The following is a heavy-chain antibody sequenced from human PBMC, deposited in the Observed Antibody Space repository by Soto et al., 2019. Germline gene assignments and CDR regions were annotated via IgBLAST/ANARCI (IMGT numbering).Heavy chain of an antibody. V-gene: IGHV1-18*04. CDR3: ARAGASDWNYISSSS. D-gene: IGHD1-7*01. Sequence: ASVKVSCKASGYTFTSSGFIWVRQAPGQGLEWMGWISAKSGDTNYAQNLQGRVTMTTDTSTSTAYMELRSLTSDDTAVYYCARAGASDWNYISSSSWGQGTLVTVSS. CDR2: ISAKSGDT. J-gene: IGHJ4*02. CDR1: GYTFTSSG.